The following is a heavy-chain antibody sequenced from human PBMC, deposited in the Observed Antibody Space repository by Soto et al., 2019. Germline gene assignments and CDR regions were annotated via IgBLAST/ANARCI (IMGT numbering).Heavy chain of an antibody. CDR1: GFTFSTYN. D-gene: IGHD5-12*01. J-gene: IGHJ4*02. CDR3: ARGWLRDPWMY. Sequence: EVQLVESGGGLVKPGGSLRLSCAASGFTFSTYNMNWVRQAPGKGLEWVASISSTSVYMYYANSLKGRFTISRANAKSSLYLQVNSLRAEDTAGCYCARGWLRDPWMYWGQGTLVTVSS. V-gene: IGHV3-21*01. CDR2: ISSTSVYM.